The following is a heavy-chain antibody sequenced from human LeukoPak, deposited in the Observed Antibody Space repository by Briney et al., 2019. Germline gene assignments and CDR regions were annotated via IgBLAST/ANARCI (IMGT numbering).Heavy chain of an antibody. D-gene: IGHD6-13*01. CDR3: ARTLYSNNYGGYYFDY. Sequence: SGPPLVKPTQTLTLTCSFSGSSFTTSGIRMSWIRQPPGKALEWLARIDWDDDKYYSTSLKTRLTISKDTSKNEVVLTMTNMDPVDTATYFCARTLYSNNYGGYYFDYWGQGTLVTVSS. V-gene: IGHV2-70*04. J-gene: IGHJ4*02. CDR2: IDWDDDK. CDR1: GSSFTTSGIR.